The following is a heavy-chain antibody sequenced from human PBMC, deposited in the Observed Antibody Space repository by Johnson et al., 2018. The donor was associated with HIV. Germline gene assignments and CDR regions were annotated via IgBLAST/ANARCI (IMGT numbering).Heavy chain of an antibody. J-gene: IGHJ3*01. V-gene: IGHV3-66*01. CDR2: IYSGGST. CDR3: ATGTYDGLNAFDV. CDR1: GFTVSSNY. Sequence: VHLVESGGGLVQPGGSLTLSCAVSGFTVSSNYMSWVRQAPGKGLEWVSVIYSGGSTYYADSVKGRFTISRDNSKNTLYLQVISLKTEDTAVYYCATGTYDGLNAFDVWGQGTMVTVSS. D-gene: IGHD1-14*01.